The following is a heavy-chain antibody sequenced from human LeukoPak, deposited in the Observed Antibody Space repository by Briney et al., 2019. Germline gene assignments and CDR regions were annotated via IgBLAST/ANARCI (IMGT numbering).Heavy chain of an antibody. D-gene: IGHD4-23*01. Sequence: RPGGSLRLSCAVSGITLSNYGMSWVRQAPGKGLEWVGRIKSKTDGGTTDYAAPVKGRFTISRDDSKNTLYLQMNSLKTEDTAVYYCTTDRSVVTLIDYWGQGTLVTVSS. CDR2: IKSKTDGGTT. V-gene: IGHV3-15*01. J-gene: IGHJ4*02. CDR1: GITLSNYG. CDR3: TTDRSVVTLIDY.